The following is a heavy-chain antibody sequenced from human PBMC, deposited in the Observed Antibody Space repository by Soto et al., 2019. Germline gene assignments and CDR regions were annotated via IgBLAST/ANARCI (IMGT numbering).Heavy chain of an antibody. CDR1: GGSISSSSYY. D-gene: IGHD2-8*01. Sequence: SETLSLTCTVSGGSISSSSYYWGWIRQPPGKGLEWIGSIYYSGSTYYNPSLKSRVTISVDTSKNQFSLKLSSVTAADTAVYYCARLGYCTNGVCYLPTVYYFDYWGQGTLVTVSS. J-gene: IGHJ4*02. CDR2: IYYSGST. V-gene: IGHV4-39*01. CDR3: ARLGYCTNGVCYLPTVYYFDY.